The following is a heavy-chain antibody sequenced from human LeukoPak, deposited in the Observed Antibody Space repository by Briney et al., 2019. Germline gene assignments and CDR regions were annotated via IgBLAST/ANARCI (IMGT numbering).Heavy chain of an antibody. V-gene: IGHV1-24*01. D-gene: IGHD1-26*01. Sequence: ASVKVSCKASGYTFTGYYMHWVRQAPGKGLEWMGGFDPEDGETIYAQKFQGRVTMTEDTSTDTAYMELSSLRSEDTAVYYCATGLLVVGARYFDYWGQGTLVTVSS. J-gene: IGHJ4*02. CDR3: ATGLLVVGARYFDY. CDR2: FDPEDGET. CDR1: GYTFTGYY.